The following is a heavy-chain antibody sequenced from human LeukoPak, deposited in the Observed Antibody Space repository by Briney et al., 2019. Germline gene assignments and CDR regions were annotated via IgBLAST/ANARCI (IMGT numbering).Heavy chain of an antibody. D-gene: IGHD3-16*02. CDR2: IRYDGSNK. CDR3: ARELTFGGVIDYFDY. V-gene: IGHV3-30*02. Sequence: GGSLRLSCAASGFTFSSYGMHWVRQAPGKGLEWVAFIRYDGSNKYYADSVKGRFTISRDNSKNTLYLQMNSLRAEDTAVYYCARELTFGGVIDYFDYWGQGTLVTVSS. CDR1: GFTFSSYG. J-gene: IGHJ4*02.